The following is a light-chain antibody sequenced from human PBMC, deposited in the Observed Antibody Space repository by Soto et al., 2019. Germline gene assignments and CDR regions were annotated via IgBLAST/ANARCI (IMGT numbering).Light chain of an antibody. J-gene: IGKJ2*03. CDR2: AAS. Sequence: EIVLTQSPGTLSLSPGERATLSCRASQSVSSSYLAWYQQKPGQAPRLLIYAASSRATGIPDRFSGSRSGTDFTLTISRLEPEDFAVYHCQQYRDSPYSFGQGTKLEIK. CDR3: QQYRDSPYS. CDR1: QSVSSSY. V-gene: IGKV3-20*01.